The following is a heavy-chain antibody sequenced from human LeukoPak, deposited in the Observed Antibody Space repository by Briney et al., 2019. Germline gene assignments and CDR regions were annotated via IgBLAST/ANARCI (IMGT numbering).Heavy chain of an antibody. Sequence: SETLSLTCAVSGYSISSGYYWGWIRQPPGKGLEWIGSIYHSGSTYYNPCLKSRVTISVDTSKNQFSLKLSSVTAADTAVYYCARIAYDFWSGYYFDYWGQGTLVTVSS. CDR3: ARIAYDFWSGYYFDY. D-gene: IGHD3-3*01. J-gene: IGHJ4*02. V-gene: IGHV4-38-2*01. CDR2: IYHSGST. CDR1: GYSISSGYY.